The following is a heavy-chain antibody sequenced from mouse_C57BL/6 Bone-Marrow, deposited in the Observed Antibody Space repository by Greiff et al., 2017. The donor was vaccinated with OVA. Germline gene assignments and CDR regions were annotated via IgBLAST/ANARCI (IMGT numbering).Heavy chain of an antibody. V-gene: IGHV1-78*01. J-gene: IGHJ4*01. CDR2: IYPRDGST. D-gene: IGHD1-3*01. CDR3: TRPLTRDYYAMDY. Sequence: QVQLQQSDAELVKPGASVKISCKASGYTFTDYTIHWVKQRPEQGLEWIGYIYPRDGSTKYNEKFKGKATLTADKSSSTAYMQLNSLTSEDSAVYFCTRPLTRDYYAMDYWGQGTSVTVSS. CDR1: GYTFTDYT.